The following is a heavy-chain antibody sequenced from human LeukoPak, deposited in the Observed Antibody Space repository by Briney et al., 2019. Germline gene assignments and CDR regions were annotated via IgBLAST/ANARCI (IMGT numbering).Heavy chain of an antibody. CDR1: GFTFSSYG. CDR3: AKFRAYGDYDY. D-gene: IGHD4-17*01. V-gene: IGHV3-30*18. J-gene: IGHJ4*02. Sequence: GGSLRLSCAASGFTFSSYGMHWVRQAPGKGLEWVAVISYDGSNKYYADSVKGRFTISRDNSKNTLYLQMNSLRAEDTAVYYCAKFRAYGDYDYWGQGTLVTVPS. CDR2: ISYDGSNK.